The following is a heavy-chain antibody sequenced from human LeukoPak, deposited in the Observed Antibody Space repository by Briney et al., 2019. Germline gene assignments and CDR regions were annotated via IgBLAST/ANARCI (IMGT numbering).Heavy chain of an antibody. Sequence: QPGGSLRLSCAASGFTFSSYAMSWVRQAPGKGLEWVSAISGSGGSTYYADSVKGRFTISRDNSKNTLYLQMNSLRAEDTAVYYCASTPFYDYVWGSYRYRGLFDNWGQGTPVSVSS. D-gene: IGHD3-16*02. CDR1: GFTFSSYA. J-gene: IGHJ4*02. CDR2: ISGSGGST. V-gene: IGHV3-23*01. CDR3: ASTPFYDYVWGSYRYRGLFDN.